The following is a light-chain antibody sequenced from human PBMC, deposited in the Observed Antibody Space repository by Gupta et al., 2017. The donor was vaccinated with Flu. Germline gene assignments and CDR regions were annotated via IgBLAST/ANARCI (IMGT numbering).Light chain of an antibody. Sequence: SLTISCTGTSSDVGGNKYVSWYQQHPGKAPNLMIYEVSKRPSGVPDRFSGSKSGNTASLTVSGLQAEDEADYYCSSYAGSNSWVFGGGTKLTVL. CDR2: EVS. CDR1: SSDVGGNKY. J-gene: IGLJ3*02. V-gene: IGLV2-8*01. CDR3: SSYAGSNSWV.